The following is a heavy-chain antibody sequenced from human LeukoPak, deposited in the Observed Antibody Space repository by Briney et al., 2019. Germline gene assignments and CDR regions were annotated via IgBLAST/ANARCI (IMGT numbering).Heavy chain of an antibody. V-gene: IGHV3-23*01. J-gene: IGHJ4*02. CDR2: ISGSGGST. Sequence: GGSLRLSCAASGFTFSSYAMSWARQAPGKGLEWVSAISGSGGSTYYADSVKGRFTISRDNSKNTLYLQMNSLRAEDTAVYYCAKGGFLEWLLSSGDYFDYWGQGTLVTVSS. D-gene: IGHD3-3*01. CDR3: AKGGFLEWLLSSGDYFDY. CDR1: GFTFSSYA.